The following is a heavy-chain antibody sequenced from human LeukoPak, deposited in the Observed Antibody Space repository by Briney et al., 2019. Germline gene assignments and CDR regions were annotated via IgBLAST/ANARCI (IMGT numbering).Heavy chain of an antibody. CDR1: GGSISSSSYY. J-gene: IGHJ4*02. CDR2: ICYSGST. Sequence: SETLSLTCTVSGGSISSSSYYWGWIRQPPGKGLEWIGSICYSGSTYYNPSLKSRVTISVDTSKNQLSLKLSSVTAADTAVYYCARRPRSFSGSYFDYWGQGTLVTVSS. V-gene: IGHV4-39*01. D-gene: IGHD3-10*01. CDR3: ARRPRSFSGSYFDY.